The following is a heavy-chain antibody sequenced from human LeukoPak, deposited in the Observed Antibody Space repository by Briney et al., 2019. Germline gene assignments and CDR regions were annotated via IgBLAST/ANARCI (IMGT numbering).Heavy chain of an antibody. J-gene: IGHJ4*02. CDR3: ARGLGYSYGYGIDY. CDR2: ISSSGETM. D-gene: IGHD5-18*01. V-gene: IGHV3-48*01. Sequence: GGSLRLSCAASGFIFSGYSMNWVRQAPGKGLEWVSYISSSGETMYYADSVKGRFTISRDSAKNSLYLQMNSLRAEDTAVYSCARGLGYSYGYGIDYWGQGTLVIASS. CDR1: GFIFSGYS.